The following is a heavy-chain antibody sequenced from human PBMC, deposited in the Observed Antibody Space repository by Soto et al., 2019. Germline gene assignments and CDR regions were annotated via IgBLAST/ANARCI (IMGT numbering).Heavy chain of an antibody. Sequence: SETLSLTCTVSGGSISSGDYYWSWIRQPPGKGLEWIGYIYYSGSTYYNPSLKSRVTISVDTSKNQFSLKLSSVTAADTAVYYCARGRPAGGTAARSFSWFDPWGQGTLVTVSS. CDR3: ARGRPAGGTAARSFSWFDP. V-gene: IGHV4-30-4*01. J-gene: IGHJ5*02. D-gene: IGHD6-6*01. CDR1: GGSISSGDYY. CDR2: IYYSGST.